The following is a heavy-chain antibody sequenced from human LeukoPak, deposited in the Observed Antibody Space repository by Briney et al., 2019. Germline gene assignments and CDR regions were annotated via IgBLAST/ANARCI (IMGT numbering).Heavy chain of an antibody. V-gene: IGHV3-30-3*01. D-gene: IGHD6-19*01. CDR1: GFTFSSYA. J-gene: IGHJ3*02. CDR2: ISYDGSNK. CDR3: AKDLSSGWYRDSGAFDI. Sequence: GGSLRLSCAASGFTFSSYAMHWVRQAPGKGLEWVAVISYDGSNKYYADSVKGRFTISRDNSKNTLYLQMNSLRAEDTAVYYCAKDLSSGWYRDSGAFDIWGQGTMVTVSS.